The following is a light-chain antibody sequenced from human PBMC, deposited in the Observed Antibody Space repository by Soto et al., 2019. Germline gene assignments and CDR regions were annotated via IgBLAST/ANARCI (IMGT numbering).Light chain of an antibody. CDR1: SRDVGYYNY. J-gene: IGLJ2*01. Sequence: QSALIQPASVSASPGQSITISCTGTSRDVGYYNYVSWYQLLPGKAPKLIMFEVSNRPSGVPDRFSGSKSANAASLIISGLQPEDEADYYCSSYSKSSSVLFGGGTKVTVL. CDR2: EVS. V-gene: IGLV2-14*01. CDR3: SSYSKSSSVL.